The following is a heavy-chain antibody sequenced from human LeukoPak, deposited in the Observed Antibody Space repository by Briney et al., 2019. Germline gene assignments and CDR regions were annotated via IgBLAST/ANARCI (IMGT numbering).Heavy chain of an antibody. CDR1: GGSISSYY. Sequence: SETLSLTCTVSGGSISSYYWSWIRQPAGKGLEWIGRIYTSGSTNYNPSLKSRVTMSVDTSKNQFSLKLSSVTAADTAVYYCARGSAVAEWIHWYFDLWGRGTLVTVSS. CDR2: IYTSGST. CDR3: ARGSAVAEWIHWYFDL. V-gene: IGHV4-4*07. J-gene: IGHJ2*01. D-gene: IGHD6-19*01.